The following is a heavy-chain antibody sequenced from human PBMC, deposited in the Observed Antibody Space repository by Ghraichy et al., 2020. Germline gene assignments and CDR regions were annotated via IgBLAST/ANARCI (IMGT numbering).Heavy chain of an antibody. CDR1: GFAFNKYW. CDR2: IKTDGSDT. Sequence: LSLTCAASGFAFNKYWMHWVRQAPGKGLVWVSRIKTDGSDTNYVDSVKGRFTIFRDNAKNTLYLQMHSLRAEDTAVYYCARGPPLSMIVGDYFYGMDVWGQGTSVTVSS. D-gene: IGHD3-22*01. V-gene: IGHV3-74*01. J-gene: IGHJ6*02. CDR3: ARGPPLSMIVGDYFYGMDV.